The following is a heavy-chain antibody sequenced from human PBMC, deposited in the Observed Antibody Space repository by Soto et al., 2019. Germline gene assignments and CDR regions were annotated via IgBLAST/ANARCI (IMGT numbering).Heavy chain of an antibody. Sequence: SETLSLTCTVSGGSISSYYWSWIRQRAGKGLEWIGRIYTSGSTNYNPSLKSRVTMSVDTSKNQFSLKLSSVTAADTAVYYCARDSYYDFWSGYQYYYYGMDVWGQGTTVTVSS. V-gene: IGHV4-4*07. CDR2: IYTSGST. J-gene: IGHJ6*02. CDR3: ARDSYYDFWSGYQYYYYGMDV. D-gene: IGHD3-3*01. CDR1: GGSISSYY.